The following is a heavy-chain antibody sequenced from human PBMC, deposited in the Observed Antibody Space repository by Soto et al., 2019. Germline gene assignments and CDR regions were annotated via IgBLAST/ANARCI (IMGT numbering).Heavy chain of an antibody. CDR3: GRIPTMLLAFDI. D-gene: IGHD2-2*02. V-gene: IGHV4-61*01. J-gene: IGHJ3*02. CDR1: GGAVNTRSYL. Sequence: QVQLQESGPRQVKPSETLSLTCTVSGGAVNTRSYLWSWIRQPPGETLEWIGSVDNSGNTKFNPPLKSRITMSPDTSKNLFSLRLSSVTAADTAMYYCGRIPTMLLAFDIWGQGTMVTVSS. CDR2: VDNSGNT.